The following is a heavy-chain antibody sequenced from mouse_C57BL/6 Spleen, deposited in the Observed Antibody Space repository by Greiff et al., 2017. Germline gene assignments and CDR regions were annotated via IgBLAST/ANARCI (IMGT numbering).Heavy chain of an antibody. CDR1: GYTFTSYW. J-gene: IGHJ4*01. V-gene: IGHV1-50*01. D-gene: IGHD1-1*01. CDR3: ARNYGSFYAMDY. Sequence: QVQLQQPGAELVKPGASVKLSCKASGYTFTSYWMQWVKQRPGQGLEWIGEIDPSDSYTNYNQKFKGKATLTVDTSSSTAYMQLSSLTSEDSAVYYCARNYGSFYAMDYRGQGTSVTVSS. CDR2: IDPSDSYT.